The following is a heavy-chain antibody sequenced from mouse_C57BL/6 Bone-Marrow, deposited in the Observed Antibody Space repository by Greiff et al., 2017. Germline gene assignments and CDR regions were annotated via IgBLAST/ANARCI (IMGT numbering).Heavy chain of an antibody. CDR1: GYTFTSYG. V-gene: IGHV1-81*01. J-gene: IGHJ1*03. CDR2: IYPRSGNT. CDR3: ARSVFITTVVAHWYFDV. Sequence: VQLQQSGAELARPGASVKLSCKASGYTFTSYGISWVKQRTGQGLEWIGEIYPRSGNTYYNEKFKGKDTLTADKSSSTAYMELRSLTSEDSAVYFFARSVFITTVVAHWYFDVWGTGTTVTVSS. D-gene: IGHD1-1*01.